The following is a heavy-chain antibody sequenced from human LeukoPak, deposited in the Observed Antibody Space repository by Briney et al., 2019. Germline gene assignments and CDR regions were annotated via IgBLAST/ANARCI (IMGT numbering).Heavy chain of an antibody. Sequence: GGSLRLSCAASGFTFSSYWMSWVRQAPGKGLEWVASIEYDGSEKYYVDSVKGRCTISRDNAKNSLYLQMNSLRAEDTAVYYCARLPAYCSSTSCYYDYWGQGTLVTVSS. V-gene: IGHV3-7*01. CDR1: GFTFSSYW. D-gene: IGHD2-2*01. J-gene: IGHJ4*02. CDR2: IEYDGSEK. CDR3: ARLPAYCSSTSCYYDY.